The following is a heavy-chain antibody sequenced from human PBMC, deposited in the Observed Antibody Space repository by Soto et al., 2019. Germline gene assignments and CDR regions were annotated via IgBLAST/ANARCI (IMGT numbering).Heavy chain of an antibody. V-gene: IGHV3-23*01. D-gene: IGHD6-19*01. CDR1: GFTFSSYA. CDR2: ISGSGGST. CDR3: AKDTRPYSSGWYYFDY. Sequence: GGSLRLSCAASGFTFSSYAMSWVRQAPGKGLEWVSAISGSGGSTYYADSVKGRFPISRDNSKNTLYLQMNSLRAEDTAVYYCAKDTRPYSSGWYYFDYWGQGTLVTVSS. J-gene: IGHJ4*02.